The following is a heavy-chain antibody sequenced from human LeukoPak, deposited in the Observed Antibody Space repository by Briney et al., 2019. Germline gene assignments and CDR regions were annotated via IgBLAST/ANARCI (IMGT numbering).Heavy chain of an antibody. CDR3: AREVYSGYDLYYYYGMDV. CDR2: IYYSGST. Sequence: PSETLSFTCTVSGGSVSSGSYYWSWIRQPPGKGLEWIGYIYYSGSTNYNPSLKSRVTISVDTSKNQFSLKLSSVTAADTAVYYCAREVYSGYDLYYYYGMDVWGQGTTVTVSS. D-gene: IGHD5-12*01. J-gene: IGHJ6*02. CDR1: GGSVSSGSYY. V-gene: IGHV4-61*01.